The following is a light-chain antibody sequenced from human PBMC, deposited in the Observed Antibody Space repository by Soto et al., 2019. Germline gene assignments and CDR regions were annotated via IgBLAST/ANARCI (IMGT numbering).Light chain of an antibody. CDR3: CSYAGSYGV. V-gene: IGLV2-11*01. Sequence: QSVLTQPRSVSGSPGQSVTISCTGTSSDVGGYNYVSWYQQHPGKAPKLMIYDVSKRPSRVPDRFSGSKSANTTSLTISGLQADDEADYYCCSYAGSYGVFGGGTKLTVL. CDR2: DVS. J-gene: IGLJ3*02. CDR1: SSDVGGYNY.